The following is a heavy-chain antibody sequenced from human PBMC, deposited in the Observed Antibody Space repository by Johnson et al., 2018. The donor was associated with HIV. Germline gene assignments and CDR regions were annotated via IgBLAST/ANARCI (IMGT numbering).Heavy chain of an antibody. Sequence: QMQLVESGGGVVQPGGSLRLYCAASGFTFSSYGMHWVRQAPGKGLEWVAFIRYDGSNKYYADSVKGRFTISRDNSKNTLYLQMNSLRAEDTAVYYCAKEASGWYHAGDAFDIWGQGTMVTVSS. CDR3: AKEASGWYHAGDAFDI. V-gene: IGHV3-30*02. J-gene: IGHJ3*02. D-gene: IGHD6-19*01. CDR2: IRYDGSNK. CDR1: GFTFSSYG.